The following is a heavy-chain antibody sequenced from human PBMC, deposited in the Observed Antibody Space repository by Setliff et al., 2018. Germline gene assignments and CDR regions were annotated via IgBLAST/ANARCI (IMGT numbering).Heavy chain of an antibody. Sequence: GGSLRLSCAASGFTFDRETMTWVRQAPGKGLEWVSAVSGAGDSIYYANSVRGRFTISRDNSKNTLYLQMSSLRVEDTAVYYCRVWIGDLSRDFWGRGTLVT. J-gene: IGHJ4*02. D-gene: IGHD3-10*01. V-gene: IGHV3-23*01. CDR3: RVWIGDLSRDF. CDR1: GFTFDRET. CDR2: VSGAGDSI.